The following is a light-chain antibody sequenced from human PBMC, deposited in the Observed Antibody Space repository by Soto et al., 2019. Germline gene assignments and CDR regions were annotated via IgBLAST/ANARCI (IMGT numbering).Light chain of an antibody. Sequence: VMTKKKATVPVSPGERVTLSCSASQSVSIDLAWYQQKPGQAPRLLIYGASTRATDIPPSFTGSGSGTEFTLTISSLQSEDIAVYYCQQYNKLLQTFGQGA. CDR1: QSVSID. CDR3: QQYNKLLQT. J-gene: IGKJ1*01. V-gene: IGKV3-15*01. CDR2: GAS.